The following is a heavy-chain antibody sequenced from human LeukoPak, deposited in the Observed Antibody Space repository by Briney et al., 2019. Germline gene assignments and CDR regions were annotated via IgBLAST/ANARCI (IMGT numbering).Heavy chain of an antibody. D-gene: IGHD3-16*01. CDR3: ARSQGDYGYYYYYMDV. CDR1: GGTFSSYA. J-gene: IGHJ6*03. V-gene: IGHV1-69*13. CDR2: IIPIFGTA. Sequence: SVKVSCKASGGTFSSYAISWVRQAPGQGLEWMGGIIPIFGTANYAQKFQGRVTITADESTSTAYMELSSLRSEDTAVYYCARSQGDYGYYYYYMDVWGKGTTVTVSS.